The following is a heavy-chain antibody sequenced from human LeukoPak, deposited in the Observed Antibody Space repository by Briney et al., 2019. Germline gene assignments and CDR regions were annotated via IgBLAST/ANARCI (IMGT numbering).Heavy chain of an antibody. CDR3: AREYSYGTDYYYGMDV. Sequence: ASVKVSCEASGYTFTSYGISWVRQAPGQGLEWMGWISGYNGNTKYAHKVQGRVTMTTDTSTGTAYMEMRSLRSDATAVYFCAREYSYGTDYYYGMDVWGQGTTVTVSS. D-gene: IGHD5-18*01. CDR1: GYTFTSYG. V-gene: IGHV1-18*01. CDR2: ISGYNGNT. J-gene: IGHJ6*02.